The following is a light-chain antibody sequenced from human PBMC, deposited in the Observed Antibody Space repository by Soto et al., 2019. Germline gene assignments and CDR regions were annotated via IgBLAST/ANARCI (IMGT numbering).Light chain of an antibody. J-gene: IGKJ1*01. CDR2: GAS. CDR3: QQTFSTPWT. V-gene: IGKV1-39*01. CDR1: QGISIY. Sequence: DIQMTQSPSSLSASVGDRVTISCRASQGISIYLNWYQQKPGKAAKLLIYGASTLQSGVPSRFGGSGSGTDFTLTIRSLQPEDFASYYCQQTFSTPWTFGQGTNVEIK.